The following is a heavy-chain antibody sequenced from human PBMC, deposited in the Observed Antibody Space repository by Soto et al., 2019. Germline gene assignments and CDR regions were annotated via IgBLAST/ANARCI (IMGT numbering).Heavy chain of an antibody. CDR2: IKSKTDGGTT. V-gene: IGHV3-15*01. CDR3: TTDPFWSGYYLPKYYYYGMDV. CDR1: GFTFSNAW. Sequence: VGSLRLSCAASGFTFSNAWMSWVRQAPGKGLEWVGRIKSKTDGGTTDYAAPVKGRFTISRDDSKNTLYLQMNSLKTEDTAVYYCTTDPFWSGYYLPKYYYYGMDVWGQGTTVTVS. J-gene: IGHJ6*02. D-gene: IGHD3-3*01.